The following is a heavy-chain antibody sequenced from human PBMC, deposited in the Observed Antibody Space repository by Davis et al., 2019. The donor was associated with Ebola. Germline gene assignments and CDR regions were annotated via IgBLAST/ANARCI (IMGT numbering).Heavy chain of an antibody. J-gene: IGHJ4*02. CDR2: INHSGST. D-gene: IGHD2-15*01. CDR3: SYFDY. V-gene: IGHV4-34*01. Sequence: PSETLSLTCAVYGGSFSGYYWSWIRQPPGKGLEWIGEINHSGSTNYNPSLKSRVTISVDTSKNQFSLPMPSMVYCSGGSCYSSYFDYWGQGTLVTVSS. CDR1: GGSFSGYY.